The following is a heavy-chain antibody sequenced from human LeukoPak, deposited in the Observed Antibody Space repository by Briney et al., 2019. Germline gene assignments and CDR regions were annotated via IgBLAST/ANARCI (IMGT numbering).Heavy chain of an antibody. CDR2: ISSSSSTI. J-gene: IGHJ4*02. CDR1: GFTFSSYS. Sequence: GGSLRLSCAASGFTFSSYSMNWVRQAPGKGLEWVSYISSSSSTIYHADSVKGRFTISRDNSKNTLYLQMNSLRAEDTAVYYCAKARGIAVAEADYWGQGTLVTVSS. V-gene: IGHV3-48*01. CDR3: AKARGIAVAEADY. D-gene: IGHD6-19*01.